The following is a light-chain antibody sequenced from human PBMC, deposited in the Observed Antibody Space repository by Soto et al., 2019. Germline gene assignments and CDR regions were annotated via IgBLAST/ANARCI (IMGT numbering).Light chain of an antibody. Sequence: QSSLTQPASVSGSPGQSITISCTGTSSDVGGYNYVSWYQQHPGKAPKLMIYDVSNRPSGVSNRFSGSKSGNTASLTISGLQAEDEADYYCSSYTSSSTPHVVFGGGTKLTVL. CDR3: SSYTSSSTPHVV. CDR2: DVS. J-gene: IGLJ2*01. CDR1: SSDVGGYNY. V-gene: IGLV2-14*01.